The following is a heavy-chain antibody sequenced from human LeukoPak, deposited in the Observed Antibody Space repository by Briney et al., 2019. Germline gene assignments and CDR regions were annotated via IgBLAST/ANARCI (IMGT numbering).Heavy chain of an antibody. Sequence: GGSLRLSCAASGFTLSSYAMSWVRQAPGKGLEWVSAISGSDGSTYYADSVKGRFTISRDNSKNTLYLQMNSLRAEDTAVYYCAKELRITMIVVVIPDFDYWGQGTLVTVSS. CDR3: AKELRITMIVVVIPDFDY. V-gene: IGHV3-23*01. CDR1: GFTLSSYA. CDR2: ISGSDGST. J-gene: IGHJ4*02. D-gene: IGHD3-22*01.